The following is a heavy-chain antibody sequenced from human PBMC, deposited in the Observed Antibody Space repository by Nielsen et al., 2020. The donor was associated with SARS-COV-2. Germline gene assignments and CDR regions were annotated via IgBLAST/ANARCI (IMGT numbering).Heavy chain of an antibody. Sequence: SGPTLVHPTETLTFIYTVSGFSLNNARMAVGWIRQPPGRALESLAPIFSNDEKSYSTSLKSRLTISKDTPKSQVVLTMTNMGPVDTATYYCARIQLELRLFYCYYSMDVWGKVTTVTVS. CDR1: GFSLNNARMA. CDR3: ARIQLELRLFYCYYSMDV. V-gene: IGHV2-26*01. CDR2: IFSNDEK. J-gene: IGHJ6*03. D-gene: IGHD1-7*01.